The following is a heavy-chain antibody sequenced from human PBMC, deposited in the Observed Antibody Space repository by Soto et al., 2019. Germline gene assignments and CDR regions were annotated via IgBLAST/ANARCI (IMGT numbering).Heavy chain of an antibody. Sequence: SQTLSLTCAISGDSVSSNSAAWNWIRQSPSRGLEWLGRTYYRSKWYNDYAVSVKSRITINPDTSKNQFSLQLNSVTPEDTAVYYCARDGYCSGGSCYPGEAFDIWGQGTMVTVSS. D-gene: IGHD2-15*01. CDR1: GDSVSSNSAA. CDR2: TYYRSKWYN. V-gene: IGHV6-1*01. J-gene: IGHJ3*02. CDR3: ARDGYCSGGSCYPGEAFDI.